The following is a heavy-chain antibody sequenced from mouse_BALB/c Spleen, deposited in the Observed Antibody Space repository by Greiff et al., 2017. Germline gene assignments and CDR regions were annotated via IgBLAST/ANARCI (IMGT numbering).Heavy chain of an antibody. J-gene: IGHJ4*01. Sequence: EVKLQESGPGLVKPSQSLSLTCSVTGYSITSGYYWNWIRQFPGNKLEWMGYISYDGSNNYNPSLKNRISITRDTSKNQFFLKLNSVTTEDTATYYCARDPDYDGYYYAMDYWGQGTSVTVSS. CDR3: ARDPDYDGYYYAMDY. V-gene: IGHV3-6*02. CDR2: ISYDGSN. CDR1: GYSITSGYY. D-gene: IGHD2-4*01.